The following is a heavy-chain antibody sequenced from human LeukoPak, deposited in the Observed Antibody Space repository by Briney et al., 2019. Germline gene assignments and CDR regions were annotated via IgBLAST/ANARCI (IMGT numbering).Heavy chain of an antibody. J-gene: IGHJ3*02. Sequence: GGSLRLSCAASGFTFSTYTINWVRQAPGKGLEWVSSISSNGYYIYYAGSVRGRFTISRDNAKNSLYLQMNSLRAENTALYYCAREGLRTERSDTDAFDIWGQGTMVTVSS. V-gene: IGHV3-21*01. CDR2: ISSNGYYI. CDR1: GFTFSTYT. D-gene: IGHD3-3*01. CDR3: AREGLRTERSDTDAFDI.